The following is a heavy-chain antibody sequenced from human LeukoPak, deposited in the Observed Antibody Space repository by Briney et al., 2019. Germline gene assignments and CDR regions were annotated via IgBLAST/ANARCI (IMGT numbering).Heavy chain of an antibody. CDR3: AKAPRKFRGIIITPLYYFDP. CDR1: GFTFSNYA. J-gene: IGHJ5*02. V-gene: IGHV3-23*01. CDR2: ISGSAENT. D-gene: IGHD3-10*01. Sequence: GGSLRLSCAASGFTFSNYAMSWVRQAPGKGLEWVSTISGSAENTYYADSAKGRFTISRDNSKNTLYLQMNSLRAEDTAIYYCAKAPRKFRGIIITPLYYFDPWGQGTLVTVSS.